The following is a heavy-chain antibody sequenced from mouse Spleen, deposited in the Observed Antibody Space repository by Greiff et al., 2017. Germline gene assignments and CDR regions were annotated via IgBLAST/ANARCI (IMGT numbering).Heavy chain of an antibody. CDR1: GYTFTSYW. V-gene: IGHV1-69*01. CDR3: ARNWSMDY. CDR2: IDPSDSYT. D-gene: IGHD4-1*01. Sequence: VQLQQPGAELVMPGASVKLSCKASGYTFTSYWMHWVKQRPGQGLEWIGEIDPSDSYTNYNQKFKGKATLTVDKSSSTAYMQLSSLTSEDSAVYYCARNWSMDYWGQGTSVTVSS. J-gene: IGHJ4*01.